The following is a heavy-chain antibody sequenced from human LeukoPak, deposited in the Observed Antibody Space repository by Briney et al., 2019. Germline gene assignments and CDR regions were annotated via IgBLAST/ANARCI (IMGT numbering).Heavy chain of an antibody. J-gene: IGHJ4*02. V-gene: IGHV3-48*04. Sequence: PGGSLRLSCAASGFTFSSYSMNWVRQAPGKGLEWVSYISSSSSTIYYADSVKGRFTISRDNAKNSLYLQMNSLRAEDTAVYYCARDPVRMAGTHYDYWGQGTLVTVSS. CDR3: ARDPVRMAGTHYDY. D-gene: IGHD6-19*01. CDR1: GFTFSSYS. CDR2: ISSSSSTI.